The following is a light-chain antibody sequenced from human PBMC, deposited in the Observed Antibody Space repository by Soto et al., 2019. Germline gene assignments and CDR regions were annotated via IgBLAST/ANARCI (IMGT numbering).Light chain of an antibody. V-gene: IGKV3-20*01. CDR1: QSISSN. CDR3: QQHGSSPIT. CDR2: GTS. Sequence: TQSPSSLSASVGDRVTISCRASQSISSNLAWYQQRPGQAPRLLMYGTSTRATGFPDRFSGSGSGTDFTLTISRLEPEDFAVYYCQQHGSSPITFGQGTRLEIK. J-gene: IGKJ5*01.